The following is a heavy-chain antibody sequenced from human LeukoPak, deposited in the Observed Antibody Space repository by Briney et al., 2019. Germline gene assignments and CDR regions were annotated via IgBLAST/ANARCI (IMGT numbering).Heavy chain of an antibody. V-gene: IGHV1-46*01. Sequence: ASVKVSCKASGYTFTNYYIHWVRQAPGQGLEWMGIINPTGGSTTYAQKFQGRVTMTTDISTSTVYMELRSLRSDATAVYYCAKGGSGWSSIDPWGQGTLVTVSS. CDR3: AKGGSGWSSIDP. CDR2: INPTGGST. J-gene: IGHJ5*02. D-gene: IGHD6-19*01. CDR1: GYTFTNYY.